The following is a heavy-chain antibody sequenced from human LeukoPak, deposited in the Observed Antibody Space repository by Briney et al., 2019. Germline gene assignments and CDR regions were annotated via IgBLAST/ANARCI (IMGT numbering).Heavy chain of an antibody. CDR1: GFTFSSYT. V-gene: IGHV3-23*01. Sequence: GSLRLSCAASGFTFSSYTMAWVRQAPGKGLEWVSLISASGTTYNADSVKGRFTISTDSSKNTLYLQMNSLRAEDTARYYCARYCGSTSCSSFSSYFGMDVWGLGTTVTVSS. CDR3: ARYCGSTSCSSFSSYFGMDV. D-gene: IGHD2-2*01. J-gene: IGHJ6*02. CDR2: ISASGTT.